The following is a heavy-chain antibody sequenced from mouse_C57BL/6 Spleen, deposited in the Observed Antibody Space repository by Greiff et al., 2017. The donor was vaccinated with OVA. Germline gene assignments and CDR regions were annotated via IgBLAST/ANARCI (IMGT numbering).Heavy chain of an antibody. CDR2: INYDGSST. V-gene: IGHV5-16*01. Sequence: EVMLVESEGGLVQPGSSMKLSCTASGFTFSDYYMAWVRQVPEKGLEWVANINYDGSSTYYLDSLKSRFIISRDNAKNILYLQMSSLKSEDTATYYCARAQLGLYYFDYWGQGTTLTVSS. CDR1: GFTFSDYY. J-gene: IGHJ2*01. CDR3: ARAQLGLYYFDY. D-gene: IGHD4-1*02.